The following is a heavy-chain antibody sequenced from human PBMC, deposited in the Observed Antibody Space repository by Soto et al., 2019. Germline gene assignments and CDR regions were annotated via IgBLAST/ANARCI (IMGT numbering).Heavy chain of an antibody. V-gene: IGHV5-51*01. CDR2: IHPGDSDT. CDR1: GYFFSSQW. D-gene: IGHD1-1*01. CDR3: ASHGQNRVRPLDF. Sequence: GESLKISCKGSGYFFSSQWIAWVRLMPGKGLEWMGIIHPGDSDTRYSPSFQGQVTISVDGSINTAYLQSRSLEASDTAVYYCASHGQNRVRPLDFWGQGTPVTVTP. J-gene: IGHJ4*02.